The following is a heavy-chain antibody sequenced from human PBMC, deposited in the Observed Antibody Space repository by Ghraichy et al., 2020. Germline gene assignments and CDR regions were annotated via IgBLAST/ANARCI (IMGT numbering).Heavy chain of an antibody. CDR3: AKNGDSYDVLTGFDYYYGMDV. Sequence: GSLRLSCAASGFTFSTYAMTWVRQAPGKGLEWVSTIRGDGDTTYYADSVKGRFTISRDNSKNTLYLQLKSLRAEDTAVYYCAKNGDSYDVLTGFDYYYGMDVWGQGTTVTVSS. J-gene: IGHJ6*02. D-gene: IGHD3-9*01. CDR2: IRGDGDTT. CDR1: GFTFSTYA. V-gene: IGHV3-23*01.